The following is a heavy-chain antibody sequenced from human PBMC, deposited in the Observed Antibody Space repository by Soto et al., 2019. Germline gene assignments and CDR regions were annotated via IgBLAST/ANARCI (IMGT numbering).Heavy chain of an antibody. CDR3: ARAGDMYYYGSGSYYGYYYYGRDV. D-gene: IGHD3-10*01. CDR1: GFTFSSYW. V-gene: IGHV3-74*01. J-gene: IGHJ6*04. CDR2: INSDGSST. Sequence: PGGSLRLSCAASGFTFSSYWMHWVRQAPGKGLVWVSRINSDGSSTSYADSVKGRFTISRDNAKNTLYLQMNSLRAEDTAVYYCARAGDMYYYGSGSYYGYYYYGRDVWGKGTTVTVSS.